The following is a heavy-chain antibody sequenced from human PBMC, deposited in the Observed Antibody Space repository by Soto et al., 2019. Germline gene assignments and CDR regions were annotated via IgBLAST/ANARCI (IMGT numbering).Heavy chain of an antibody. D-gene: IGHD6-13*01. CDR2: IYYSGST. J-gene: IGHJ4*02. CDR3: ARGTAGTIFLD. Sequence: QVQLQESGPGLVKPSQTLSLTCTVSGGSISSGGYYWSWIRQHPGKGLEWIGYIYYSGSTYYNPSLNSRVTLSVDTSKNQFSLKLSSVTAADTAVYYCARGTAGTIFLDWGQGTLVTVSS. CDR1: GGSISSGGYY. V-gene: IGHV4-31*03.